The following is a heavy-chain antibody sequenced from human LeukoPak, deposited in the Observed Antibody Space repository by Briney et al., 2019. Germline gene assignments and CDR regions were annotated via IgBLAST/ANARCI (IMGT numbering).Heavy chain of an antibody. J-gene: IGHJ5*02. CDR3: ARDGSLIPDYGDYVWFDP. D-gene: IGHD4-17*01. Sequence: SETLSLTCTVSGGSISSSSYYWGWIRQPPGKGLEWIGSIYHSGSTYYNPSLKSRVTISVDTSKNQFSLKLSSVTAADTAVYYCARDGSLIPDYGDYVWFDPWGQGTLVTVSS. CDR2: IYHSGST. V-gene: IGHV4-39*07. CDR1: GGSISSSSYY.